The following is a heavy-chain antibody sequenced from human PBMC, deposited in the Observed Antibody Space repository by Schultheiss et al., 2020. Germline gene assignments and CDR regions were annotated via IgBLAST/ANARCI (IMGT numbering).Heavy chain of an antibody. D-gene: IGHD6-19*01. CDR3: VRDSSGSY. CDR1: GFTVSSHW. V-gene: IGHV3-74*01. Sequence: GSLRLSCAASGFTVSSHWMYWVRQAPGKGLMGVAQISADGSITNYADPVKGRFTISRDNAKNTLYLQVNSLRAEDTAVYYCVRDSSGSYWGQGTLVTVSS. J-gene: IGHJ4*02. CDR2: ISADGSIT.